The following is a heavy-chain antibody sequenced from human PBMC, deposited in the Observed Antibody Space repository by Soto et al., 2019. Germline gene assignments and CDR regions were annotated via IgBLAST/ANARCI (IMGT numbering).Heavy chain of an antibody. J-gene: IGHJ3*02. V-gene: IGHV1-18*01. D-gene: IGHD5-18*01. Sequence: QVQLVQSGAEVKKPGASVKVSCKASGYTFTSYGISWVRQAPGQGLEWMGWISAYNGNTNYAQKLQGRVTMTTDTSTSTAYMELRSRRSDDTAVYYCARGQPATWIQLWDDAFDIWGQGTMVTVSS. CDR1: GYTFTSYG. CDR2: ISAYNGNT. CDR3: ARGQPATWIQLWDDAFDI.